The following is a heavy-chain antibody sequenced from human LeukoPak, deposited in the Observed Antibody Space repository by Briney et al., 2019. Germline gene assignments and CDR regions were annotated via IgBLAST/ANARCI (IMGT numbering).Heavy chain of an antibody. D-gene: IGHD6-13*01. CDR2: IYVDGRT. Sequence: GGSLRLSCAASGFTFSSYAMSWVRQAPGKGLEWVSLIYVDGRTYYADSVKGRFTISRDNSKNTLYLQVNSLRAEDTAVYYCAKDRAAAGTRWFDPWGQGTLVTVSS. CDR1: GFTFSSYA. V-gene: IGHV3-23*03. CDR3: AKDRAAAGTRWFDP. J-gene: IGHJ5*02.